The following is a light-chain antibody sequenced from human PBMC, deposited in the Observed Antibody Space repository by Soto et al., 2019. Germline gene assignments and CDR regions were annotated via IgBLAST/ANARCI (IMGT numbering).Light chain of an antibody. CDR2: GAS. Sequence: IVLTQSPGTLSLSPGERATLSCRASQSVTSSYFAWYQQKPGQAPRLLIYGASSRATGIPDRFSASGSGTDFALTISRLEPEDFAVYYCQQYGSTRTIGQGTKVDIK. CDR3: QQYGSTRT. J-gene: IGKJ1*01. V-gene: IGKV3-20*01. CDR1: QSVTSSY.